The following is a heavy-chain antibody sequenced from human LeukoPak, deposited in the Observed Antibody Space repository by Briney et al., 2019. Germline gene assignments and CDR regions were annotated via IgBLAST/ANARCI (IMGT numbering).Heavy chain of an antibody. Sequence: PSETLSLTCSVSGDSVTSTYWSWIRQPPGKGLEWIAYGHHSESSNYNPSFRSRVIIPVDTSRNQFSLRLSSVTAADTAIYYCARESAGSLHDSTAAFHYWGQGILVIDSS. J-gene: IGHJ4*02. D-gene: IGHD2-8*02. CDR2: GHHSESS. CDR1: GDSVTSTY. V-gene: IGHV4-59*02. CDR3: ARESAGSLHDSTAAFHY.